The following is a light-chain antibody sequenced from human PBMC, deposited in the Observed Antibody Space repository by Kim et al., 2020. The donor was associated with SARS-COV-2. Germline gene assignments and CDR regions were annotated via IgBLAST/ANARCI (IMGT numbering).Light chain of an antibody. CDR3: SAWDNSLSAWV. CDR1: SNNVGHQG. J-gene: IGLJ3*02. Sequence: RQTATLNCTGNSNNVGHQGAAWLQQHQGHPPKLLSYRNNNRPSGISERLSASRSGNTASLTITGLQPEDEADYYCSAWDNSLSAWVFGGGTQLTVL. V-gene: IGLV10-54*01. CDR2: RNN.